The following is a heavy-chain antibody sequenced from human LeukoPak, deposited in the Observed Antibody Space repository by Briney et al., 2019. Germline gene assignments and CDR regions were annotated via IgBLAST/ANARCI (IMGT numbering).Heavy chain of an antibody. D-gene: IGHD2-21*02. CDR2: IWYDGSNK. J-gene: IGHJ5*02. CDR3: AGDYCGGDCYPTT. V-gene: IGHV3-33*01. Sequence: GGSLRLSCAASGFTFSSYGMHWVRQAPGKGLEWVAVIWYDGSNKYYADSVKGRFTISRDNSKNTLYLQMNSLRAEDTAVYYCAGDYCGGDCYPTTWGQGTLVTVSS. CDR1: GFTFSSYG.